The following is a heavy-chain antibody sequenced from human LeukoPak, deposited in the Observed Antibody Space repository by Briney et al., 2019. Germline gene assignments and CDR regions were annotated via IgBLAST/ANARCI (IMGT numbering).Heavy chain of an antibody. CDR3: ARDHYRGAAVFYHPYPMTNWFDP. V-gene: IGHV1-18*01. J-gene: IGHJ5*02. Sequence: ASVKVSCKASGYTFTSYGISWVRQAPGQGLEWMGWISAYNGNTNYAQKLQGRVTMTTDTSTSTAYMELRSLRSDDTAVYYCARDHYRGAAVFYHPYPMTNWFDPWGQGTLVTVSS. CDR2: ISAYNGNT. CDR1: GYTFTSYG. D-gene: IGHD6-13*01.